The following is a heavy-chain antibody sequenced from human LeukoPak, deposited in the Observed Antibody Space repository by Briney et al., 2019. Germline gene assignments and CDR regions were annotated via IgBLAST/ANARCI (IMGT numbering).Heavy chain of an antibody. CDR1: GGTFSTYA. Sequence: ASVKVSCKASGGTFSTYAVSWVRQAPGQGLEWMGWISAYNGNTNYAQKLQGRVTMTTDTSTSTAYMELRSLRSDDTAVYYCARGSTARYYYDSSGYYRGAVGYWGQGTLVTISS. CDR3: ARGSTARYYYDSSGYYRGAVGY. CDR2: ISAYNGNT. V-gene: IGHV1-18*01. D-gene: IGHD3-22*01. J-gene: IGHJ4*02.